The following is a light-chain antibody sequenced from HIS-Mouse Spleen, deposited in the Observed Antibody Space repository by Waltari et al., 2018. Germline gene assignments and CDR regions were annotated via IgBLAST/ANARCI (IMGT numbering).Light chain of an antibody. J-gene: IGLJ1*01. V-gene: IGLV2-8*01. Sequence: QSALTQPPSASGSPGQSVTISCTGTSSDVGGYNYVSWYQQHPGKAPKLVIYEVSKRPAGFPDRFFGSKSGNTASLTVSGLQAEDEADYYCSSYAGSNNFVFGTGTKVTVL. CDR2: EVS. CDR1: SSDVGGYNY. CDR3: SSYAGSNNFV.